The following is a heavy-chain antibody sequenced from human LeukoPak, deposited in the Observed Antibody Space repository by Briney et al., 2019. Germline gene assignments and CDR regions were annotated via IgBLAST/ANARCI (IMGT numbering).Heavy chain of an antibody. CDR2: ISWRSGNI. CDR1: GFTFDDYA. CDR3: ARDAWRRAFNYGMDV. D-gene: IGHD5-12*01. J-gene: IGHJ6*02. Sequence: SLTLPCSASGFTFDDYAMLGVRQARGRGLEWVASISWRSGNIGYADSVKGQFTISRDNAENSLHLQMNSLRTEDTALYFCARDAWRRAFNYGMDVWGQGTTVAVSS. V-gene: IGHV3-9*01.